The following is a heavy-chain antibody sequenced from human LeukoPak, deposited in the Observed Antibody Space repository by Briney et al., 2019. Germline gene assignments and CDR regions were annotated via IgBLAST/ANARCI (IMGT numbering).Heavy chain of an antibody. D-gene: IGHD3-22*01. CDR1: GGTFSSYA. CDR3: ASDYYDSSGYYL. V-gene: IGHV1-69*05. CDR2: IIPIFGTA. Sequence: ASVKVSCKASGGTFSSYAISWVRQAPGQGLEWMGRIIPIFGTANYAQKFQGRVTITTDESTSTAYMELSSLRSEDTAVYYCASDYYDSSGYYLWGQGTLVTVSS. J-gene: IGHJ4*02.